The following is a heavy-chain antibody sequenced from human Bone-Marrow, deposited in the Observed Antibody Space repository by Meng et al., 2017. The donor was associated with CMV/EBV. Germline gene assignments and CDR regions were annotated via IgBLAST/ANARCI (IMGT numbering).Heavy chain of an antibody. V-gene: IGHV1-69*05. CDR2: IIPIFGTA. CDR1: GGTFSSYA. J-gene: IGHJ4*02. D-gene: IGHD6-19*01. Sequence: SVKVSCKASGGTFSSYAISWVRQAPGQGLEWMGGIIPIFGTANYAQKFQGRVTITTDESTSTAYMELSSLRSEDTAVYYCAREDSSGWYGFDYWGQGTLVTFSS. CDR3: AREDSSGWYGFDY.